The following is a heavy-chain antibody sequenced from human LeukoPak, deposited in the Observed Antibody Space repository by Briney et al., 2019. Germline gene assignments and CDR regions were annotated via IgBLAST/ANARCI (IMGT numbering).Heavy chain of an antibody. CDR1: GGSISSGGYS. Sequence: SETLSLTCAVSGGSISSGGYSWSWIRQPPGKGLEWIGYIYHSGSTYYNPSLKSRVTISVDRSKNQFSLKLSSVTAADTAVYYCARGLGFGANWFDPWGQGTLVTVSS. D-gene: IGHD3-10*01. CDR2: IYHSGST. CDR3: ARGLGFGANWFDP. V-gene: IGHV4-30-2*01. J-gene: IGHJ5*02.